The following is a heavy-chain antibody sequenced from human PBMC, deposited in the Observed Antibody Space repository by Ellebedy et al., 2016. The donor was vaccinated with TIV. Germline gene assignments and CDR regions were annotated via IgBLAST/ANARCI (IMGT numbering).Heavy chain of an antibody. CDR3: ARRGPAAAPYYMDV. J-gene: IGHJ6*03. CDR2: ISDDESTT. D-gene: IGHD6-13*01. CDR1: GFTFTHYW. Sequence: GESLKISXAASGFTFTHYWMHWVRQAPGKGLVWVSRISDDESTTNYADSVKGRFTISRDNFKNTLSLQMNSLRAEDTAIYYCARRGPAAAPYYMDVWGKGTTVIVSS. V-gene: IGHV3-74*01.